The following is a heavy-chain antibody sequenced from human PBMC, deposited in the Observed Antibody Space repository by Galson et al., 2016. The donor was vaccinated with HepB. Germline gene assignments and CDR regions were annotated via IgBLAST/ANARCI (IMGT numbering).Heavy chain of an antibody. Sequence: SLRLSCAASGFIFSSYAMSWVRQAPGKGLEWVSSISGSGGSTYYADSVKGRFTISRDNSKNSLYLQMNSLRAEDTAVYYCARDILWFGELTRVYYFDYWGQGTLVTVSS. CDR1: GFIFSSYA. V-gene: IGHV3-23*01. CDR2: ISGSGGST. D-gene: IGHD3-10*01. J-gene: IGHJ4*02. CDR3: ARDILWFGELTRVYYFDY.